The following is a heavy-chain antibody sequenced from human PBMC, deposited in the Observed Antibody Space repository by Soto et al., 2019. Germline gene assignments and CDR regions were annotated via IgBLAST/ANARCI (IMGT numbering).Heavy chain of an antibody. D-gene: IGHD3-10*01. CDR1: GYTFSDYY. J-gene: IGHJ4*02. V-gene: IGHV1-69*13. Sequence: ASVKVSCKAGGYTFSDYYIQWVRQAPGQGLEWMGGIIPIFGTANYAQKFQGRVTITADESTSTAYMELSSLRSEDTAVYYCARTAGEYFDYRGQGTLVTVSS. CDR3: ARTAGEYFDY. CDR2: IIPIFGTA.